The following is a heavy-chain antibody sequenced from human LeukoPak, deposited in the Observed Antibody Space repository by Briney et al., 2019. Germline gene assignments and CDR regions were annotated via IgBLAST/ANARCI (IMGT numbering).Heavy chain of an antibody. V-gene: IGHV3-21*01. D-gene: IGHD3-3*01. J-gene: IGHJ2*01. CDR1: GFTFSSYS. Sequence: PGGSLRLSCAASGFTFSSYSMNWVRQAPGKGLEWVSSISSSSSYIYYADSVKGRFTISRDNAKNSLYLQMNSLRAEDTAVYYCAREERADYDFWSGYADNWYFDFWGRGTLVTVSS. CDR2: ISSSSSYI. CDR3: AREERADYDFWSGYADNWYFDF.